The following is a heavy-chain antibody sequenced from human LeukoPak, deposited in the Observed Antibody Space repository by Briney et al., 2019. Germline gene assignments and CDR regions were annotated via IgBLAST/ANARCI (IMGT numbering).Heavy chain of an antibody. V-gene: IGHV1-18*01. CDR2: ISAYNGNT. Sequence: ASVKVSCKASGGTFSSYTISWVRQAPGQGLEWMGWISAYNGNTNYAQKLQGRVTMTTDTSTSTAYMELRSLRSDDTAVYYCARDPDYDILTGYSDAFDIWGQGTMVTVSS. D-gene: IGHD3-9*01. CDR1: GGTFSSYT. CDR3: ARDPDYDILTGYSDAFDI. J-gene: IGHJ3*02.